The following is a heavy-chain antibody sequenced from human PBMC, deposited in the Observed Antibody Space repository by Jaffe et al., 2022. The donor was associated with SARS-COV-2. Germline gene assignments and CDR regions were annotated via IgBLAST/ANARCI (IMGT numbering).Heavy chain of an antibody. D-gene: IGHD5-12*01. J-gene: IGHJ4*02. CDR3: ARARGMATEIDY. CDR1: GGSISSGSYY. Sequence: QVQLQESGPGLVKPSQTLSLTCTVSGGSISSGSYYWSWIRQPAGKGLEWIGRIYTSGSTNYNPSLKSRVTISVDTSKNQFSLKLSSVTAADTAVYYCARARGMATEIDYWGQGTLVTVSS. CDR2: IYTSGST. V-gene: IGHV4-61*02.